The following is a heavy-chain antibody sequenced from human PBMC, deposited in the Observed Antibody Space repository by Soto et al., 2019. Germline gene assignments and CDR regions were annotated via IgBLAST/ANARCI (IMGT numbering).Heavy chain of an antibody. CDR3: ARSPRSIAAGGIDY. V-gene: IGHV4-4*02. Sequence: QVQLQESGPGQVKPSGTLSLTCAVSGGSISSSNLWTWVRQPPGKGLEWIGEIYHGGSTNYNPSLKSRVTISVDKSKNQFSLRLSSVTAADTAVYYCARSPRSIAAGGIDYWGQGILVTVSS. J-gene: IGHJ4*02. CDR1: GGSISSSNL. D-gene: IGHD6-13*01. CDR2: IYHGGST.